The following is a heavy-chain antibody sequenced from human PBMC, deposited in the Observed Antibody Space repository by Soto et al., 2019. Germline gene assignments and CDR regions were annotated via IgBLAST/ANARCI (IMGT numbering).Heavy chain of an antibody. D-gene: IGHD2-15*01. CDR2: INHSGST. Sequence: SETLSLTCAVYGGSFSGYYWSWIRQPPGKGLEWIGEINHSGSTNYNPSLKSRVTISVDTSKNQFSLKLSSVTAADTAVYYCARPQSLYCSGGSCYGRGFDYWGQGTLVTVSS. V-gene: IGHV4-34*01. J-gene: IGHJ4*02. CDR3: ARPQSLYCSGGSCYGRGFDY. CDR1: GGSFSGYY.